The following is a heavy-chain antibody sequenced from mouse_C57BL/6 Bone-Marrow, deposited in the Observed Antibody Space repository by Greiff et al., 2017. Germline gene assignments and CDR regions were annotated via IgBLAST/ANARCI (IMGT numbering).Heavy chain of an antibody. J-gene: IGHJ4*01. CDR1: GYSFTDYN. CDR3: ANYDDEHGTYYAMDD. V-gene: IGHV1-39*01. D-gene: IGHD2-4*01. Sequence: VQLKQSGPELVKPGASVKISCKASGYSFTDYNMNWVKQSHGKSLEWIGVINPNYGTTSYNQKFKGKATLTVDQSSSTAYMQLNSLTSEDSAVXYCANYDDEHGTYYAMDDWGQGTSVTVSS. CDR2: INPNYGTT.